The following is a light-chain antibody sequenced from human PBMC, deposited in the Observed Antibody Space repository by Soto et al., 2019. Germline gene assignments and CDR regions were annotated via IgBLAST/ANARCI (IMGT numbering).Light chain of an antibody. Sequence: QPVLTQPPSASGTPGQRITISCSGSSSNIGSDYVYWYHQLPGTAPKLLIYRNNQRPSGVPDRFSGSKSGTSASLAISGLRSEDESDYYCAAWDDSLRAVVFGGGTKLTVL. CDR3: AAWDDSLRAVV. V-gene: IGLV1-47*01. J-gene: IGLJ2*01. CDR2: RNN. CDR1: SSNIGSDY.